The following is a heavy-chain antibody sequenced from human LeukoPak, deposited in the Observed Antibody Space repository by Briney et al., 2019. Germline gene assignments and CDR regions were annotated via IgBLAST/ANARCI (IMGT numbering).Heavy chain of an antibody. J-gene: IGHJ6*04. Sequence: PAETLSLTCTVSGGSISSSSFYWGWIRQPPGKGLEWIGGIYYSGSTYYNPSLKSRVTISVVTSKNQFSLKLSSVTAADTAVYYCARRLTHSSSWVYHNYGMDVWGEGPGVTVSS. D-gene: IGHD6-13*01. V-gene: IGHV4-39*01. CDR1: GGSISSSSFY. CDR2: IYYSGST. CDR3: ARRLTHSSSWVYHNYGMDV.